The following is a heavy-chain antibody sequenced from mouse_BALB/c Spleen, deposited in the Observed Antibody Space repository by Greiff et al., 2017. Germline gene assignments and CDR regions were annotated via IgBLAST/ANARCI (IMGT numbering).Heavy chain of an antibody. CDR1: GFAFSSYD. V-gene: IGHV5-12-1*01. D-gene: IGHD1-2*01. Sequence: DVKLVESGGGLVKPGGSLKLSCAASGFAFSSYDMSWVRQTPEKRLEWVAYISSGGGSTYYPDTVKGRFTISRDNAKNTLYLQMSSLKSEDTAMYYCARHLNYYGSSFAYWGQGTLVTVSA. CDR3: ARHLNYYGSSFAY. J-gene: IGHJ3*01. CDR2: ISSGGGST.